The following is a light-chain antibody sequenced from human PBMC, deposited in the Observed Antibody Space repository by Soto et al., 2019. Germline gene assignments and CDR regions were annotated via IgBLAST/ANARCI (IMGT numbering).Light chain of an antibody. Sequence: EIVMTQSPASLSVSPGDGATPSCRASQSVSASYLAWYQQKPGQAPRLLIYGASTRATGVPDRFTGSGSGTDFTLTISRLEPEDSAVYYCQQYGSSPRTFGQGTKLEIK. J-gene: IGKJ2*01. CDR2: GAS. V-gene: IGKV3-20*01. CDR3: QQYGSSPRT. CDR1: QSVSASY.